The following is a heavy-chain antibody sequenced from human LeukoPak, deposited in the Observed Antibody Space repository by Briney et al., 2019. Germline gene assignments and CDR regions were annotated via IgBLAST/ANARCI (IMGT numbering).Heavy chain of an antibody. J-gene: IGHJ4*02. CDR2: TNTDGSST. CDR3: VPSDSSGLD. V-gene: IGHV3-74*01. D-gene: IGHD3-22*01. Sequence: GGSLRLSCEASGITFGHYWMHWARQAPGKGLVWVSRTNTDGSSTSYMDSVKGRFTISRDNAKNTIYLQMNSLRAEDTAVYYCVPSDSSGLDWGQGTLVTVSS. CDR1: GITFGHYW.